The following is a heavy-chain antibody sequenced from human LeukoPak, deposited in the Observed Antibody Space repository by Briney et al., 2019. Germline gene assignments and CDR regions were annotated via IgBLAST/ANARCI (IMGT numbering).Heavy chain of an antibody. V-gene: IGHV3-33*01. CDR3: ARLSRDMSSSFDF. CDR2: IWYDGSPK. D-gene: IGHD2-15*01. Sequence: PGGSLRLSCAASGFTFSSYGMHWVRQAPGKGLEWVAVIWYDGSPKYYANSVEGRFTISRDNSKNTLYLQMNSLRVDDTAMFYCARLSRDMSSSFDFWGQGTLVTVSS. CDR1: GFTFSSYG. J-gene: IGHJ4*02.